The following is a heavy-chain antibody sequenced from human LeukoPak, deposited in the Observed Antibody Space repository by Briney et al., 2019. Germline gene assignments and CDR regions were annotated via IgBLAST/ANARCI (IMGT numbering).Heavy chain of an antibody. Sequence: GGSLRLSCAASGFTFSSFEMHWVRQAPGKGLEWVSYISSDGSTIYYADSVKGRFTISRDNAKNSLYLQMNSLRAEDTAVYYCARDYGGSSPFDYWGQGNLVTVSS. CDR3: ARDYGGSSPFDY. CDR2: ISSDGSTI. CDR1: GFTFSSFE. V-gene: IGHV3-48*03. D-gene: IGHD4-23*01. J-gene: IGHJ4*02.